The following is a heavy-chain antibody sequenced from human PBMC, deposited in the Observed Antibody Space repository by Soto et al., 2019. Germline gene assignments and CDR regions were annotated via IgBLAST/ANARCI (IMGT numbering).Heavy chain of an antibody. D-gene: IGHD3-10*01. J-gene: IGHJ6*02. V-gene: IGHV1-24*01. Sequence: ASVKVSCKVSGYTLTELSMHWVRQAPGKGLEWMGGFDPEDGETIYAQKFQGRVTMTEDTSTDTAYMELSSLRSEDTAVYYCATAAYGRRGSGSYYYYYYGMDVWGQGTTVTVSS. CDR3: ATAAYGRRGSGSYYYYYYGMDV. CDR2: FDPEDGET. CDR1: GYTLTELS.